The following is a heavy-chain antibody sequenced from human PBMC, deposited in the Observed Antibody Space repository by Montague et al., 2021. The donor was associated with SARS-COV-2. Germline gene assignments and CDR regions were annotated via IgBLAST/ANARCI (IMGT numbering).Heavy chain of an antibody. CDR2: IYTSGTT. V-gene: IGHV4-61*02. CDR3: ARAHSGSWAHLDN. D-gene: IGHD5-12*01. Sequence: TLSLTCTVPGGSISSGSYYWSWIRQPAGKGLEWIGRIYTSGTTDYSFSLKSRVTISVDTSKNQFSLKLTSVTAADTAVYYCARAHSGSWAHLDNWGQGSLATVSS. J-gene: IGHJ4*02. CDR1: GGSISSGSYY.